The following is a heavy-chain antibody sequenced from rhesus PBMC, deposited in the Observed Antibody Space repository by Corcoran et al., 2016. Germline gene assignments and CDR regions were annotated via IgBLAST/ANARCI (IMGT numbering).Heavy chain of an antibody. CDR3: ASLPYIAAAGTGSLDV. Sequence: QVQLQESGPGLVKPSETLSLTCAVSGGSISSNYWSWIRQAPGKGLEWIGRIYGSGGSTDYNPSLKSPVTISTATSKNQFSLKLSSVTAADTAVYYCASLPYIAAAGTGSLDVWGRGVLVTVSS. D-gene: IGHD6-31*01. CDR1: GGSISSNY. V-gene: IGHV4-160*01. CDR2: IYGSGGST. J-gene: IGHJ5-2*02.